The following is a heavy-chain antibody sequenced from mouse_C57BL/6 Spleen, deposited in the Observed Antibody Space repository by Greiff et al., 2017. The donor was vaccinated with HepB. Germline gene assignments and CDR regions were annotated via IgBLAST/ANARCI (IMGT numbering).Heavy chain of an antibody. CDR2: ISSGGDYI. Sequence: EVQGVESGEGLVKPGGSLKLSCAASGFTFSSYAMSWVRQTPEKRLEWVAYISSGGDYIYYADTVKGRFTISRDNARNTLYLQMSSLKSEDTAMYYCTREGLLYAMDYWGQGTSVTVSS. D-gene: IGHD1-1*01. J-gene: IGHJ4*01. V-gene: IGHV5-9-1*02. CDR1: GFTFSSYA. CDR3: TREGLLYAMDY.